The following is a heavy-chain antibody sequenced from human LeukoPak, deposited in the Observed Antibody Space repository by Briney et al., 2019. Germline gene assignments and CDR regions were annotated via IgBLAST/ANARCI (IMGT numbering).Heavy chain of an antibody. CDR3: ASHPRGAFGGVIWWFDP. CDR2: IYYSGST. V-gene: IGHV4-39*01. J-gene: IGHJ5*02. CDR1: GGSISSSSYY. D-gene: IGHD3-16*01. Sequence: KTSETLSLTCTVSGGSISSSSYYWGWIRQPPGKGLEWIGSIYYSGSTYYNPSLKSRVTISVDTSKNQFSLKLSSVTAADTAVYYCASHPRGAFGGVIWWFDPWGQGTLVTVSS.